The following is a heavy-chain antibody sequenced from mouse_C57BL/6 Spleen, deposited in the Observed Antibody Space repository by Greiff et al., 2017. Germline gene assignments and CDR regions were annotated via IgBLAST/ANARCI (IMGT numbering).Heavy chain of an antibody. Sequence: EVQLQQPGPELVKPGASVKISCKASGYTFTDYYMNWVKQSHGKSLEWIGDINPNNGGTSYTQKFKGKATLTVDKSSSTAYMELRSLTSEDSAVYYCARSGEGGWFAYWGQGTLVTVSA. J-gene: IGHJ3*01. CDR1: GYTFTDYY. D-gene: IGHD3-1*01. CDR2: INPNNGGT. CDR3: ARSGEGGWFAY. V-gene: IGHV1-26*01.